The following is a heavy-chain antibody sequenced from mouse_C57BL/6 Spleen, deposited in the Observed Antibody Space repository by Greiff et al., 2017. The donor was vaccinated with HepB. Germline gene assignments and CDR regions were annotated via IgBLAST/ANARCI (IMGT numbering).Heavy chain of an antibody. Sequence: QVQLQQSGPELVKPGASVKISCKASGYAFSSSWMNWVKQRPGKGLEWIGRIYPGDGDTNYNGKFKGKATLTADKSSSTAYMQLSSLTSEDSAVYCCAREGLRLRYFDVWGTGTTVTVSS. CDR1: GYAFSSSW. CDR3: AREGLRLRYFDV. V-gene: IGHV1-82*01. CDR2: IYPGDGDT. D-gene: IGHD2-4*01. J-gene: IGHJ1*03.